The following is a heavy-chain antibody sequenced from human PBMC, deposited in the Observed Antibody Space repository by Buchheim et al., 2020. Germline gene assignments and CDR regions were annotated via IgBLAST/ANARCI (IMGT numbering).Heavy chain of an antibody. D-gene: IGHD4-17*01. CDR3: AKVPGGDYGSVDP. J-gene: IGHJ5*02. Sequence: QVQLVESGGGVVQPGRSLRLSCAASGFTFSSYGMHWVRQAPGKGLEWVAVISYDGSNKYYADSVKGRFTISRDNTKNTLYLQINSLRAEDTAVYYCAKVPGGDYGSVDPWGQGTL. CDR1: GFTFSSYG. CDR2: ISYDGSNK. V-gene: IGHV3-30*18.